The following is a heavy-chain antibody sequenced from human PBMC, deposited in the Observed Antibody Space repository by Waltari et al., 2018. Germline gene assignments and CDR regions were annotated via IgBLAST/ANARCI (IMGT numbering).Heavy chain of an antibody. D-gene: IGHD2-15*01. J-gene: IGHJ4*02. CDR2: ISKDSIYI. CDR3: ARGGACSGNCLDY. CDR1: GFTFGAYG. Sequence: EVQLVESGGGLVKPGGSLRLSCIASGFTFGAYGMNWVRQAPGKGLEWVSSISKDSIYIFYADSVKGRFTIARDNAKNSLYLQMDSLRAEDTAVYYCARGGACSGNCLDYWGQGAPVTVSS. V-gene: IGHV3-21*06.